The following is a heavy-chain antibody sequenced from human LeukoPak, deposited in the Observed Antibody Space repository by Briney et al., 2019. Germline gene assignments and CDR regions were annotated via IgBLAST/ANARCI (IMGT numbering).Heavy chain of an antibody. CDR1: GFTFDDYA. V-gene: IGHV3-9*01. CDR2: ITWNRDNI. D-gene: IGHD3-22*01. CDR3: AKDLSSAITSALVLDV. Sequence: GRSLRLSCTVSGFTFDDYAMHWVRHTPGKGLEWDAGITWNRDNIGYGDSVKGRFTISRDNVKNVLYLQMNSLRPEDTALYYCAKDLSSAITSALVLDVWGQGTTV. J-gene: IGHJ6*02.